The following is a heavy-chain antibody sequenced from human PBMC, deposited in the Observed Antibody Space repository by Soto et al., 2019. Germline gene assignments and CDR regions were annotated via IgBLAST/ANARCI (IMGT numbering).Heavy chain of an antibody. V-gene: IGHV4-31*03. CDR1: GGSISSGGYY. CDR2: IYYSGST. J-gene: IGHJ3*02. CDR3: ARDRPYYFWSGYPMPDAFDI. Sequence: SETLSLTCTVSGGSISSGGYYWSWIRQHPGKGLEWIGYIYYSGSTYYNPSLKSRVTISVDTSKNQFSLKLSSVTAADTAVYYCARDRPYYFWSGYPMPDAFDIRGQRTMVTGSS. D-gene: IGHD3-3*01.